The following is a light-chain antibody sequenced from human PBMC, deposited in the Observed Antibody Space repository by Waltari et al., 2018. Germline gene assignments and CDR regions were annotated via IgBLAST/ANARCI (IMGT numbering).Light chain of an antibody. CDR2: LNSDGSH. CDR3: QTWGTGIVI. Sequence: QLVLTQLPSASASLGASVKLTCTRSSGHSNYAIAWHQQLPEKGPRCLMKLNSDGSHNKGDGVPDRFSGSSSGAERYLTISSLQSEDEADYYCQTWGTGIVIFGGGTRLTVL. V-gene: IGLV4-69*01. J-gene: IGLJ2*01. CDR1: SGHSNYA.